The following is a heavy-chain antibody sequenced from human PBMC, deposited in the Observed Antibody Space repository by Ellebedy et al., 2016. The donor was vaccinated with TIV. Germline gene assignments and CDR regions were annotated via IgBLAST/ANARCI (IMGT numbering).Heavy chain of an antibody. CDR1: GFTVSSNY. J-gene: IGHJ4*02. Sequence: PGGSLRLSCAASGFTVSSNYMNWVRQAPGKGLEWVSVIYSGADGGDTYYADSVKGRFTISRYNSTNTLYLQMNRRRAEDTDVYYCARDAADSGCKFDYWGQGALVTVSS. CDR2: IYSGADGGDT. V-gene: IGHV3-53*01. CDR3: ARDAADSGCKFDY. D-gene: IGHD2-15*01.